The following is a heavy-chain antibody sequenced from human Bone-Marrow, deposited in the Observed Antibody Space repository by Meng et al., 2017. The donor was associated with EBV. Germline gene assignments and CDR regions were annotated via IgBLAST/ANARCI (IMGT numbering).Heavy chain of an antibody. CDR1: GGTFSGYY. CDR3: ARGCSGGSCSPFDY. D-gene: IGHD2-15*01. CDR2: INHSGST. J-gene: IGHJ4*02. Sequence: QVQLQQCGEGLLKPSEPLSLTCAFVGGTFSGYYWSWIRQPPGKGLEWIGEINHSGSTNYNPSLKSRVTISVDTSKNQFSLKLSSVTAADTAVYYCARGCSGGSCSPFDYWGQGTLVTVSS. V-gene: IGHV4-34*01.